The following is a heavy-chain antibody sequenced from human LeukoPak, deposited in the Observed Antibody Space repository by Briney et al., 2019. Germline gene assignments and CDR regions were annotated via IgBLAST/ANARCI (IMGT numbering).Heavy chain of an antibody. J-gene: IGHJ6*02. CDR2: MNPNSGNT. Sequence: ASVKVSCKASGYTFTSYDINWVRQATGQGLEWMGWMNPNSGNTGYAQKFQGRVTMTRNTSISTAYMELSSLRSEDTAVYYCARGTRKLNYDILTGSSMDVWGQGTTVTVSS. CDR3: ARGTRKLNYDILTGSSMDV. CDR1: GYTFTSYD. D-gene: IGHD3-9*01. V-gene: IGHV1-8*01.